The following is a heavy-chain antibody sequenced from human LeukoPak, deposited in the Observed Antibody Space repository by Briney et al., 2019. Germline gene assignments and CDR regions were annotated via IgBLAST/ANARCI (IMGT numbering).Heavy chain of an antibody. V-gene: IGHV3-30*04. J-gene: IGHJ5*02. CDR2: ISYDGRNK. CDR1: GFPANTYA. Sequence: GGSLRLSCAASGFPANTYAFHWVRQAPGKGLEWVAVISYDGRNKNYAESVKGRFTISRDNSNNTLYLQMDSLRVEDTAVYYCARDFMAAAGIASWGQGTLVTVSS. D-gene: IGHD6-13*01. CDR3: ARDFMAAAGIAS.